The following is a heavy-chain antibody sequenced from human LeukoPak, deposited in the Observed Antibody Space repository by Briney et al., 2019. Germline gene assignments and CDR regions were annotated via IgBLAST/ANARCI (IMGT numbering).Heavy chain of an antibody. CDR1: GFTFSNFG. Sequence: GGSLRLSCAASGFTFSNFGMHWVRQAPGKGLEWVAVISLDGGQKYYADSVKGRFAISTDNSKNTLYLQMNSLRVEDTAVYFCAARKVRGVWFYLDYWGQGTLVTVSS. CDR3: AARKVRGVWFYLDY. CDR2: ISLDGGQK. V-gene: IGHV3-30*03. J-gene: IGHJ4*02. D-gene: IGHD3-10*01.